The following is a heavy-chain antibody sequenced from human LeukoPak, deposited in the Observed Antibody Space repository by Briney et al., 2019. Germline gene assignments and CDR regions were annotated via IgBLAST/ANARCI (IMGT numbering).Heavy chain of an antibody. CDR3: ARGLYDILTGYYKDYYYGMDV. CDR2: IYHSGST. J-gene: IGHJ6*02. CDR1: GGSISSSNW. V-gene: IGHV4-4*02. D-gene: IGHD3-9*01. Sequence: SETLSLTCAVSGGSISSSNWWSWVRQPPGKGLEWIGEIYHSGSTNYNPSLKSRVTISVDKSKNQFSLKLSSVTAADTAVYYCARGLYDILTGYYKDYYYGMDVWGQGTTVTVSS.